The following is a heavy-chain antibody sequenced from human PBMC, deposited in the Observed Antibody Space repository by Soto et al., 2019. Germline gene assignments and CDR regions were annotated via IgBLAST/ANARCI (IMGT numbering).Heavy chain of an antibody. J-gene: IGHJ4*02. CDR1: GGSVNSGSYY. V-gene: IGHV4-61*01. D-gene: IGHD3-10*01. CDR2: IYYSGST. Sequence: PSETLSLTCTVSGGSVNSGSYYWSLIRQPPGKGLEWIGYIYYSGSTDYNPSLKSRVTISVDTSKNQFSLRLTSVTAADTAVYYCARDPPYYGSGSVTPHWGQGTLVTVSS. CDR3: ARDPPYYGSGSVTPH.